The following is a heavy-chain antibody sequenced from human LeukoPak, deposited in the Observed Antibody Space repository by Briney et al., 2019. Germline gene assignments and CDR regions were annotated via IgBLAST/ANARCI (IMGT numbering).Heavy chain of an antibody. CDR3: AGELRGYFDL. D-gene: IGHD3-10*01. V-gene: IGHV3-13*01. J-gene: IGHJ2*01. Sequence: GGSLRLSCAASGFTFSSYDMQWVRQSTGKGLEWVSSIGTAGDTYYAGSVQGRFTISRENAKKSLYLQMNSLRAGDTAVYYCAGELRGYFDLWGRGALVTVSS. CDR1: GFTFSSYD. CDR2: IGTAGDT.